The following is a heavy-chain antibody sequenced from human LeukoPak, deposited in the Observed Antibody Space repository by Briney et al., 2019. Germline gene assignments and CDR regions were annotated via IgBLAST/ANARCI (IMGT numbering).Heavy chain of an antibody. D-gene: IGHD3-22*01. CDR2: INHSGST. V-gene: IGHV4-34*01. CDR1: GVSFSGYY. J-gene: IGHJ4*02. Sequence: SETLSLTCAVYGVSFSGYYWSWIRQPPGKGLEWIGEINHSGSTNYNPSLKSRVTISVDTSKNQFSLKLSSVTAADTAVYYCGRQTYYYDSSGYSYYFDYWGQGTLVTVSS. CDR3: GRQTYYYDSSGYSYYFDY.